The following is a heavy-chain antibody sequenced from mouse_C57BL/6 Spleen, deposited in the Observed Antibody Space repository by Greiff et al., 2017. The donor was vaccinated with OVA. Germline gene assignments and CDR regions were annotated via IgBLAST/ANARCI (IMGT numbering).Heavy chain of an antibody. J-gene: IGHJ1*03. CDR1: GYTFTSYT. CDR2: INPSSGYT. CDR3: ARHGPPYGYFDV. Sequence: VQLQESGAELARPGASVKMSCKASGYTFTSYTMHWVKQRPGQGLEWIGYINPSSGYTKYNQKFKDKATLTADKSSSTAYMQLSSLTSEDSAVYYCARHGPPYGYFDVWGTGTTVTVSS. D-gene: IGHD1-1*01. V-gene: IGHV1-4*01.